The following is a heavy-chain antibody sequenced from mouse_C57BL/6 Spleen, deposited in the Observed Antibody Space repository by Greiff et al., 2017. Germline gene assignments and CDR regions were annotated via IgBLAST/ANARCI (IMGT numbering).Heavy chain of an antibody. D-gene: IGHD1-1*01. J-gene: IGHJ2*01. CDR1: GYTFTSYW. CDR2: IDPSDSYT. V-gene: IGHV1-50*01. CDR3: SITTVVATDY. Sequence: QVQLQQPGAELVKPGASVKLSCKASGYTFTSYWMQWVKQRPGQGLEWIGEIDPSDSYTNYNQKFKGKATLTVDKSSSTAYMQLSSLTSEDSAVYYCSITTVVATDYWGQGTTLTVSS.